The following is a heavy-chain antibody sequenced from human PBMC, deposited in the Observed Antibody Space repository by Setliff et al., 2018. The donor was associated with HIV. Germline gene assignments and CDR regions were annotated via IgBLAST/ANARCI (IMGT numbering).Heavy chain of an antibody. CDR1: GYTFPDYD. CDR3: ARYHPYFCSSTSCSFLDY. CDR2: ISPNSGGT. Sequence: ASVKVSCKTSGYTFPDYDLHWVRQAPGQGLEWMGRISPNSGGTNYAQKFQGRVTMTRDTSINTVYMELSSLRSDDTAVYYCARYHPYFCSSTSCSFLDYWGQGTLVTVSS. D-gene: IGHD2-2*01. J-gene: IGHJ4*02. V-gene: IGHV1-2*06.